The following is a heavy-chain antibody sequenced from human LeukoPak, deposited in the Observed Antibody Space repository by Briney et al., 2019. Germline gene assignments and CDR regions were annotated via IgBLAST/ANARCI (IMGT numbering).Heavy chain of an antibody. CDR1: GYTFTGYY. V-gene: IGHV1-2*02. J-gene: IGHJ5*02. CDR3: ARGRDYYGSGSLSFWFDP. Sequence: VASVKVSCKASGYTFTGYYMHWVRRAPGQGLEWMGWINPNSGGTNYAQKFQGRVTMTRDTSISTAYMELSRLRSDDTAVYYCARGRDYYGSGSLSFWFDPWGQGTLVTVSS. CDR2: INPNSGGT. D-gene: IGHD3-10*01.